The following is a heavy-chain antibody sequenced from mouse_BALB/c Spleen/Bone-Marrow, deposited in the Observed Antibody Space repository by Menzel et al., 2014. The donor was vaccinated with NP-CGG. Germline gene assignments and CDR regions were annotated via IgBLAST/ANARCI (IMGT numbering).Heavy chain of an antibody. D-gene: IGHD2-1*01. Sequence: EVKLMESGPELVKPGASMKISCKASGYSFTGYTMNWVKQSHGRNLEWIGLINPYNGGTSYNQKFKGKATLTVDKSSNTVYMELLSLTSEDSAVYYCARDGKGPYAMDYWGQGTSVTVSS. CDR3: ARDGKGPYAMDY. V-gene: IGHV1-18*01. CDR1: GYSFTGYT. CDR2: INPYNGGT. J-gene: IGHJ4*01.